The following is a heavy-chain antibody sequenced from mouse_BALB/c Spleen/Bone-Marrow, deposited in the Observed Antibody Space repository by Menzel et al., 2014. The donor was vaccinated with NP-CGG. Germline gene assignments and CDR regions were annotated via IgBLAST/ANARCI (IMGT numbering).Heavy chain of an antibody. V-gene: IGHV7-3*02. CDR1: GFTFTDYY. Sequence: EVNVVESGGGLVQPGGSLRLSCATSGFTFTDYYMNWVRQPPGKALEWLGFIRNKANGYTTEYSASVKSRFTISRDNSQNILYLQMNSLRADDSATYYCARDKGRVFFDYWGQGTTLTVSP. CDR2: IRNKANGYTT. CDR3: ARDKGRVFFDY. J-gene: IGHJ2*01.